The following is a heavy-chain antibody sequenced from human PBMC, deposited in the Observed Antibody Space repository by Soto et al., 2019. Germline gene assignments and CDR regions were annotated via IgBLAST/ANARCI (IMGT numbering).Heavy chain of an antibody. CDR3: ARDPSSGPYNYFDS. CDR2: INPNSGGT. CDR1: GDTFTGYA. Sequence: ASVKVSCKASGDTFTGYAMHWVRQAPGQGLEWMGWINPNSGGTNYAQKFQGRVTMTRDTSISTAYMELSRLRSDDTAVYYCARDPSSGPYNYFDSWGQGTLVTVSS. V-gene: IGHV1-2*02. J-gene: IGHJ4*02. D-gene: IGHD3-22*01.